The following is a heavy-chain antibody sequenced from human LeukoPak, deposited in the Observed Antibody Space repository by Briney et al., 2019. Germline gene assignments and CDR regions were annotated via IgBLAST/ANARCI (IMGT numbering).Heavy chain of an antibody. V-gene: IGHV4-59*08. CDR3: ARHHTGVGGGYFDY. D-gene: IGHD3-3*01. J-gene: IGHJ4*02. Sequence: PSETLSLTCTVSGGSISSYYWSWIRQPPGKGLEWIGYIYYSGSTNYNPSLKSRVTISVDTSKNQFSLKLSSVTAADTAMYYCARHHTGVGGGYFDYWGQGTLVTVSS. CDR1: GGSISSYY. CDR2: IYYSGST.